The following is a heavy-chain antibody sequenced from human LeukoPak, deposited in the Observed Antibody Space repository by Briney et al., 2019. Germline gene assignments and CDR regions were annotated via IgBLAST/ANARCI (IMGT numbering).Heavy chain of an antibody. CDR2: ISYDGSNK. CDR3: AKGAAYCGGDCFLYYFNY. V-gene: IGHV3-30-3*01. Sequence: GGSLRLSCAASGFTFSSYAMHWVRQAPGKGLEWVAIISYDGSNKYYADSVKGRFTISRDNSKNTLYLQMNTLRADDTAVYYCAKGAAYCGGDCFLYYFNYWGQGTLVTVSS. CDR1: GFTFSSYA. J-gene: IGHJ4*02. D-gene: IGHD2-21*02.